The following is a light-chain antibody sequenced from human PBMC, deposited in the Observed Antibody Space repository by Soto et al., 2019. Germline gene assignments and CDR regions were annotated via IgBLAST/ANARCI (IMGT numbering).Light chain of an antibody. J-gene: IGKJ4*01. V-gene: IGKV1-12*01. CDR1: QDIRTW. Sequence: DIQMTQSPSSVSASVGDRVTITCRASQDIRTWLAWYRQRPGKAPELLIYAASNLQTGVPSRFSGSGSGTDFTLTINSLQPEDFATYYCQQAVSFPLTFGGGTKVDIK. CDR3: QQAVSFPLT. CDR2: AAS.